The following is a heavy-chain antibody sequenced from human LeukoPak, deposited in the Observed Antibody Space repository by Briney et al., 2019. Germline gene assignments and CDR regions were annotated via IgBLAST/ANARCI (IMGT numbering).Heavy chain of an antibody. J-gene: IGHJ6*03. D-gene: IGHD1-14*01. CDR2: ISSSGTTR. V-gene: IGHV3-48*03. CDR1: GFAFSVYA. CDR3: ARDHRPEIQYYYMDV. Sequence: LSYAASGFAFSVYAMYWVRQAPGKGQEWVSYISSSGTTRYYADSVKGRFTISRDNAKNSLYLQMNSLRAEDTAVYYCARDHRPEIQYYYMDVWGKGTTVAVSS.